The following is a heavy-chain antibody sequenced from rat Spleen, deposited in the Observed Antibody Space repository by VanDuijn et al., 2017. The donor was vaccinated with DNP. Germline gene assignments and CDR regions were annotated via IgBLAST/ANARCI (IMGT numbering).Heavy chain of an antibody. CDR3: VRWEGINGY. CDR2: ISAGGSR. Sequence: QVQLRESGPGLLQPSQTLSLTCTVSGFSLTSNSVHWIRQPPGKGLEWIAAISAGGSRYYNSALKSRLSISRDTSKSQVFLEMNSLQTEDTAMYFCVRWEGINGYWGQGTLVTVSS. J-gene: IGHJ3*01. CDR1: GFSLTSNS. D-gene: IGHD1-11*01. V-gene: IGHV2-6*01.